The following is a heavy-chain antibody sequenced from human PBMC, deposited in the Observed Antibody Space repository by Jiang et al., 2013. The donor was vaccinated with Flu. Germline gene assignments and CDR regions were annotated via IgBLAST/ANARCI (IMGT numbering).Heavy chain of an antibody. CDR2: INPSGGST. D-gene: IGHD3-22*01. Sequence: SGAEVKKPGASVKVSCKVSGYTLTELSMHWVRQAPGKGLEWMGIINPSGGSTSYAQKFQGRVTMTRDTSTSTVYMELSSLRSEDTAVYYCARDRHSSGYYYSDYWGQGTLVTVSS. J-gene: IGHJ4*02. CDR3: ARDRHSSGYYYSDY. CDR1: GYTLTELS. V-gene: IGHV1-46*01.